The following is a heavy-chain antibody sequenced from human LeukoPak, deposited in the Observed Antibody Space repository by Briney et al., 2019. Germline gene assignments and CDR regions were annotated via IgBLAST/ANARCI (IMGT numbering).Heavy chain of an antibody. D-gene: IGHD5-18*01. Sequence: GGSLRLSCAASGFSVSSNYMSWVRQAPGKGLEWVSVIYSGGDTHYADSVKGRFTISRDNSKDTLYLQMNSLRAEDTAVYYCARLYSHSGDYWGQGTLVTVSS. CDR1: GFSVSSNY. CDR2: IYSGGDT. CDR3: ARLYSHSGDY. J-gene: IGHJ4*02. V-gene: IGHV3-66*04.